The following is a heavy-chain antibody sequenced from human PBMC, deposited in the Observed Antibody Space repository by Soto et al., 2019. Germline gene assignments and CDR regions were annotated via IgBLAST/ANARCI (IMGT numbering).Heavy chain of an antibody. J-gene: IGHJ5*02. CDR2: IYYSGTT. CDR1: GGSISGYY. D-gene: IGHD3-10*01. V-gene: IGHV4-59*01. CDR3: ARRTWQYSGWFDP. Sequence: QVQLQESGPGLVKPSESLSLTCTVSGGSISGYYWSWFRQPPGQGLEWIGYIYYSGTTYYNPSLKSRLXXSXDXXKNQFSLKLPAVTAADTAVYYCARRTWQYSGWFDPWGQGPLVTVSS.